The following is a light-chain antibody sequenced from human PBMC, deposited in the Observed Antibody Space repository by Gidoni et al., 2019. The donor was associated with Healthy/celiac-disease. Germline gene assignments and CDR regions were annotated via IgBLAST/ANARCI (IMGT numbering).Light chain of an antibody. Sequence: EIVLTQSPATLSVSPGERATLSCSASQSVSSNLAWYQQKPGQAPRLLIYGASTRATGSPARFSGSGSGTEFTLTISSLQSEDFAVYYCQQYNNWTPYTCXXXTKLEIK. V-gene: IGKV3-15*01. J-gene: IGKJ2*01. CDR3: QQYNNWTPYT. CDR1: QSVSSN. CDR2: GAS.